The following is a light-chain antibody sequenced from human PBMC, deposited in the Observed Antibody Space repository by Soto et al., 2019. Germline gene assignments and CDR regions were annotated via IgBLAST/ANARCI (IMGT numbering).Light chain of an antibody. CDR1: SSDVGANNY. J-gene: IGLJ1*01. CDR3: WSYAGANRV. CDR2: EVT. V-gene: IGLV2-8*01. Sequence: QSALTQPPSASGSPGQSVTISCTGTSSDVGANNYVSWYQQHPGKAPKLMNYEVTKRPSGVPDRFSGSKSGNTASLTVSELQAEDEADYYCWSYAGANRVFGTGTKLTVL.